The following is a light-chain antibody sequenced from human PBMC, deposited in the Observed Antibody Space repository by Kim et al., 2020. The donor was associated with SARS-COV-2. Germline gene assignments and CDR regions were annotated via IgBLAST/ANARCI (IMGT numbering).Light chain of an antibody. J-gene: IGLJ1*01. CDR3: QAWDSSTPSV. CDR1: KLGDKY. Sequence: SYELTQPPSVSVSPGQTASITCSGDKLGDKYACWYQQKPGQSPVLVIYQDSKRPSGIPERFSGSNSGNTATLTISGTQAMDEADYYCQAWDSSTPSVFGT. V-gene: IGLV3-1*01. CDR2: QDS.